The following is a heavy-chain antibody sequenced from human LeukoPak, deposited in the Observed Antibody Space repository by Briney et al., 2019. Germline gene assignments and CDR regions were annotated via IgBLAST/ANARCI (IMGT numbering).Heavy chain of an antibody. D-gene: IGHD6-13*01. CDR3: ASGSRREASHRRQLVLNY. J-gene: IGHJ4*02. V-gene: IGHV3-33*01. Sequence: GGSLRLSCAASGSTFSSYGMHWVRQAPGKGLEWVAVIWYDGSNKYYADSVKGRFTISRDNSKNTLYLQMNSLRAEDTAVYYCASGSRREASHRRQLVLNYWGQGTLVTVSS. CDR1: GSTFSSYG. CDR2: IWYDGSNK.